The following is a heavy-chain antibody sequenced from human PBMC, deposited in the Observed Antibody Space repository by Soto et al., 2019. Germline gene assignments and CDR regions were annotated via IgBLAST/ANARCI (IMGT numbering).Heavy chain of an antibody. Sequence: EVQLVESGGGLVKPGGSLRLSCAASGFTFSRYSMNWVRQAPGKGLEWVSSISSSSSYIYYADSVKGRFTISRDNTKNTLYLQMNSLRAEDTAVYYCARDEGIAAAGTMDVWGKGPTVTVSS. CDR3: ARDEGIAAAGTMDV. CDR2: ISSSSSYI. V-gene: IGHV3-21*01. CDR1: GFTFSRYS. J-gene: IGHJ6*04. D-gene: IGHD6-13*01.